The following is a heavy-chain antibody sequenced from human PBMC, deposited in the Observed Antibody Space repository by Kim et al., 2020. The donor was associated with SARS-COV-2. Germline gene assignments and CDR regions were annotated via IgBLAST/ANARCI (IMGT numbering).Heavy chain of an antibody. CDR1: GLYV. J-gene: IGHJ4*02. Sequence: GGSLRLSCVTSGLYVIHWVRQAPGKGLEWVAAMSFDGFSKYFADSVNGRFTISRDDSKNTVWLQLNNLRDEDSAMYYCATEGGTSGRCGYFDSWSQGTLV. D-gene: IGHD5-12*01. V-gene: IGHV3-30*04. CDR2: MSFDGFSK. CDR3: ATEGGTSGRCGYFDS.